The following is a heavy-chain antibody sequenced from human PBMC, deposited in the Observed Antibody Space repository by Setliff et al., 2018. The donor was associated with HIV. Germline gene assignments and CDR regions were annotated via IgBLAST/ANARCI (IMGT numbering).Heavy chain of an antibody. CDR2: IYYSGST. Sequence: SETLSLTCTVSGGSITGYYWSWIRQPPGKGLEWIGYIYYSGSTYYNPSLRSRVTISLDTSKNQFSLKLSSVTAADTAVYFCARVRRDGNSFDDWGQGTLVTVSS. J-gene: IGHJ4*02. CDR3: ARVRRDGNSFDD. CDR1: GGSITGYY. D-gene: IGHD4-4*01. V-gene: IGHV4-59*08.